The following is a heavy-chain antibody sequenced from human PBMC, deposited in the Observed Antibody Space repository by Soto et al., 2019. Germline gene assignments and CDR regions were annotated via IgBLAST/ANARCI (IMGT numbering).Heavy chain of an antibody. J-gene: IGHJ6*02. D-gene: IGHD2-15*01. V-gene: IGHV3-30-3*01. CDR3: ARDYIGYCSGGSCYYYYYGMDV. Sequence: PGGSLRLSCAASGFTFSSYAMHWVRQAPGKGLEWVAVISYDGSNKYYADSVKGRFTISRDNSKNTLYLQMNSLRAEDTAVYYCARDYIGYCSGGSCYYYYYGMDVWGQGTTVTVSS. CDR1: GFTFSSYA. CDR2: ISYDGSNK.